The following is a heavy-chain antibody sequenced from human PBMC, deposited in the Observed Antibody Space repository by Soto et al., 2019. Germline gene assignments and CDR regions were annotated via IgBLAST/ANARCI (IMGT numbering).Heavy chain of an antibody. J-gene: IGHJ4*02. Sequence: ASVKVSCKTSGYTFTGQYVHWVRLAPGQVLEWMGCINPYSGTTNYGENFEGRVTVTRDTSLSTVYMELDRLRSDDTAVYYCARGQDMGTYSRVLAYWGQGTLVTVSS. CDR1: GYTFTGQY. CDR3: ARGQDMGTYSRVLAY. D-gene: IGHD3-10*01. V-gene: IGHV1-2*02. CDR2: INPYSGTT.